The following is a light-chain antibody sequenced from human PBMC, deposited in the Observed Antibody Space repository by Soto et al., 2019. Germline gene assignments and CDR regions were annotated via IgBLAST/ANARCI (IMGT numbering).Light chain of an antibody. CDR1: SSDVGDYNY. CDR3: SSYTATNTLV. V-gene: IGLV2-14*01. Sequence: QSALTQPASVSGSPGQSITISCTGTSSDVGDYNYVSWYQQHPGKSPKLIIYGVSNRSSGISNRFSGSKSGNTASLTVSGLQAEDEADYYCSSYTATNTLVFGGGTKLTV. J-gene: IGLJ2*01. CDR2: GVS.